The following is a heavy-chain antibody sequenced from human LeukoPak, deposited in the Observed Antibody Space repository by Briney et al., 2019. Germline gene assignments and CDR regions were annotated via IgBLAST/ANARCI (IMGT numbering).Heavy chain of an antibody. CDR3: AREVDYFDY. V-gene: IGHV3-48*04. Sequence: SGGSLRLSCAASGFTFSSYSMNWVRQAPGKGLEWVSYISSSGSTIYYADSVKGRFTISRDNAKNSLYLQMNSLRAEDTAVYYCAREVDYFDYWGQGTLVTVSS. J-gene: IGHJ4*02. CDR2: ISSSGSTI. CDR1: GFTFSSYS.